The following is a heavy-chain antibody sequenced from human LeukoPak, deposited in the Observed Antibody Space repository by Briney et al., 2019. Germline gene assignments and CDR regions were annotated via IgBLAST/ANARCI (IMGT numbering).Heavy chain of an antibody. CDR1: GFTFSSYA. J-gene: IGHJ6*02. V-gene: IGHV3-23*01. D-gene: IGHD1-26*01. Sequence: GGSLRLPCAASGFTFSSYAMSWVRQAPGKGLEWVSAISGSGGSTYYADSVKGRFTISRDNAKNSLYLQMNSLRAEDTAVYYCARSGSYAYYYYGMDVWGQGTTVTVSS. CDR2: ISGSGGST. CDR3: ARSGSYAYYYYGMDV.